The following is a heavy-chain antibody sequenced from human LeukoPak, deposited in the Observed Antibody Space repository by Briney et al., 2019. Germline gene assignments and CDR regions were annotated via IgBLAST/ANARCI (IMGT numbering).Heavy chain of an antibody. Sequence: GGSLRLSCAASGFTFSSYAMSWVRQAPGKGLEWVSAISGSGGSTYYADSVKGRFTISRDNSKNTLYLQMNSLRAEDTAVYYCAKDLQYYYGSGNYWCYFDYCGQGTLVTVSS. CDR1: GFTFSSYA. CDR2: ISGSGGST. V-gene: IGHV3-23*01. CDR3: AKDLQYYYGSGNYWCYFDY. D-gene: IGHD3-10*01. J-gene: IGHJ4*02.